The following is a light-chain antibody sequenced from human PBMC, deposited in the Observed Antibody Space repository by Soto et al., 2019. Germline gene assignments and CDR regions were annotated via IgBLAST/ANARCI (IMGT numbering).Light chain of an antibody. V-gene: IGKV3-20*01. Sequence: IVLTQSPGTLSLSPGERATLSCGASQSVTNNFLAWYQQKPGQAPRLLIYGASSRATGVPDRFSXXXXGXXFTLTISRLEPGDFAVYYCQQYGTPLFTFGPGTKVDIK. CDR1: QSVTNNF. CDR3: QQYGTPLFT. J-gene: IGKJ3*01. CDR2: GAS.